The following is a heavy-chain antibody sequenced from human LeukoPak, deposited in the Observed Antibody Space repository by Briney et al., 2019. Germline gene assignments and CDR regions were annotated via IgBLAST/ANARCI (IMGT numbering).Heavy chain of an antibody. J-gene: IGHJ4*02. CDR3: ARAIRTYYDSSGYYYGDY. Sequence: ASVKVSCKASGYSFSSYGISWVRQAPGQGLEYMGWISAYNGNTYYVQRLQGRVTMTTGTSTSTAYMELRGLRSDDTAVYYCARAIRTYYDSSGYYYGDYWGQGTLVTVSS. D-gene: IGHD3-22*01. CDR1: GYSFSSYG. CDR2: ISAYNGNT. V-gene: IGHV1-18*01.